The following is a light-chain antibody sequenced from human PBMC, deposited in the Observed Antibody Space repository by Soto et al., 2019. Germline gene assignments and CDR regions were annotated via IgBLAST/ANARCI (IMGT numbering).Light chain of an antibody. CDR3: QQYNSYPLT. Sequence: DIQMTQSPSTLSASVGDRVTITCRASQSVNSWLAWYQQKPGKVPNLLIYRASSLESGVPSRFSGSGSGTEFTLTIRSLQAADFATYYCQQYNSYPLTFGPGTKVDIK. CDR1: QSVNSW. V-gene: IGKV1-5*03. J-gene: IGKJ3*01. CDR2: RAS.